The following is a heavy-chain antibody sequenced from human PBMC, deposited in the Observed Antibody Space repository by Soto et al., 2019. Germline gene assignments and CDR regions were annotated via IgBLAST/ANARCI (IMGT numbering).Heavy chain of an antibody. V-gene: IGHV1-69*12. Sequence: QVQLVQSGAEVKKPGSSVKVSCKASGGTFSSYAISWVRQAPGQGLEWMGGIIPIFGTANYAQKFQGRVTITADESTSTAYMELSSLRSEDTAVCYCARERIGTMIVVVTSGFDLWGRGTLVTVSS. J-gene: IGHJ2*01. CDR2: IIPIFGTA. CDR3: ARERIGTMIVVVTSGFDL. CDR1: GGTFSSYA. D-gene: IGHD3-22*01.